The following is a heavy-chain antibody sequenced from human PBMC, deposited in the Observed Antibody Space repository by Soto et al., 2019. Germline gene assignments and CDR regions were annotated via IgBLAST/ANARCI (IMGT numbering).Heavy chain of an antibody. CDR1: GYTFTSYG. D-gene: IGHD4-17*01. J-gene: IGHJ4*02. Sequence: ASVKVSCKASGYTFTSYGISWVRQAPGQGLEWMGWISAYNGNTNYAQKLQGRVTMTTDTSTSTAYMELRSLRSDDTAVYYCARVRMTTVTLTFGYWGQGTLVTVSS. CDR3: ARVRMTTVTLTFGY. CDR2: ISAYNGNT. V-gene: IGHV1-18*01.